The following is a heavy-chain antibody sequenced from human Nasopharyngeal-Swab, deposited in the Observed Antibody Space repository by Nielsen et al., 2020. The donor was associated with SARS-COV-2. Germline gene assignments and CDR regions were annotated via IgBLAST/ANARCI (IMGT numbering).Heavy chain of an antibody. CDR1: GYTFTSYG. CDR3: ARLTDPREYSSSDAEDY. CDR2: ISAYNGNT. V-gene: IGHV1-18*04. D-gene: IGHD6-6*01. Sequence: ASVKVSCKASGYTFTSYGISWVRQAPGQGPEWMGWISAYNGNTNYAQKLQGRVTMTTDTSTSTAYMELRSLRSDDTAVYYCARLTDPREYSSSDAEDYWGQGTLVTVSS. J-gene: IGHJ4*02.